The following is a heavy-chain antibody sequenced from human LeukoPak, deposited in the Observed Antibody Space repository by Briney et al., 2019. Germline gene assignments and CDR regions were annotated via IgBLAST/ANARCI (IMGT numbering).Heavy chain of an antibody. D-gene: IGHD3-22*01. CDR3: VKESSGYYFY. J-gene: IGHJ4*02. Sequence: GGSLRLSCSASGPTFSSYAMHWVRQAPGKGLEYVSGISSNGGSTYSADSVKGRFTISRDNSKNTLYLQMSSLRAEDTAVYYCVKESSGYYFYWGQGTLVTVSS. CDR1: GPTFSSYA. CDR2: ISSNGGST. V-gene: IGHV3-64D*06.